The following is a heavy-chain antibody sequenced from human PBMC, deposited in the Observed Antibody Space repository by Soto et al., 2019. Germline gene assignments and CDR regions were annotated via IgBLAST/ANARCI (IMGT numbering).Heavy chain of an antibody. D-gene: IGHD2-21*01. CDR2: IFYSGTT. Sequence: SETLSLTCTVSGGSISSGGYYWSWIRQHPGKGLEWIGYIFYSGTTYYNPSLKSRVTISVDTSKNQFSLKVNSVTAADTAVYYYARRAVVAVTGSLDNWLDPRGQGILVNVSS. J-gene: IGHJ5*02. V-gene: IGHV4-31*03. CDR1: GGSISSGGYY. CDR3: ARRAVVAVTGSLDNWLDP.